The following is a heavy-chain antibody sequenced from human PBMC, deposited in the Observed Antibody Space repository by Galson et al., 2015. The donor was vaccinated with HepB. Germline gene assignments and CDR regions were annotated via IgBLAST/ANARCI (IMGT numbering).Heavy chain of an antibody. CDR2: ISYDGSNK. Sequence: SLRLSCAASGFTFSSYAMHWVRQAPGKGLKWVAVISYDGSNKYYADSVKGRFTISRDNSKNTLYLQMNSLRAEDTAVYYCARDIGSGWQRRDAFDIWGQGTMVTVSS. V-gene: IGHV3-30-3*01. CDR1: GFTFSSYA. CDR3: ARDIGSGWQRRDAFDI. J-gene: IGHJ3*02. D-gene: IGHD6-19*01.